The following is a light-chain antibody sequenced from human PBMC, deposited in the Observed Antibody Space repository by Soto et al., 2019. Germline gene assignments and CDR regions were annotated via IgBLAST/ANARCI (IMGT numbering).Light chain of an antibody. J-gene: IGKJ3*01. CDR3: QQRET. CDR2: ATS. CDR1: QAIHSY. Sequence: DIQMTQSPSSLSASVGDRVTITCRASQAIHSYLNWYQQKPGKVPNLLIFATSTLQSGVPSRFSGSGSGTDFTLTISSLQPEDFATYYCQQRETFGPGTKVDIK. V-gene: IGKV1-39*01.